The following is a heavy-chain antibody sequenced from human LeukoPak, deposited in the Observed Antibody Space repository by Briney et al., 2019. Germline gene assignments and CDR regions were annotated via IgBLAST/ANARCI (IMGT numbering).Heavy chain of an antibody. J-gene: IGHJ2*01. V-gene: IGHV1-8*01. D-gene: IGHD3-3*01. CDR1: GYTFTSYD. Sequence: ASVKVSCKASGYTFTSYDINWVRQATGQGLEWMGWMNPNSGNTGYAQKFQGRVTMTRNTSISTAYMELSSLRSEDTAVYYCASPSLSLRFLEWLARKEVWYFDLWGRGTLVTVSS. CDR3: ASPSLSLRFLEWLARKEVWYFDL. CDR2: MNPNSGNT.